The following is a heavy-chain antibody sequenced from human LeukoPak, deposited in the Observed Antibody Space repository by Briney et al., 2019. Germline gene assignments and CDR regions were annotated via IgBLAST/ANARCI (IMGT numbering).Heavy chain of an antibody. V-gene: IGHV3-21*01. D-gene: IGHD3-22*01. Sequence: GGSLRLSCAASGFTFSSYSMNWVRQAPGKGLEWVSSISSSSSYIYYADSVKGRFTISRDDAKNSLYLQMNSLRAEDTAVYCCARYYYDSSGSYYYFDYWGQGTLVTVSS. CDR3: ARYYYDSSGSYYYFDY. CDR2: ISSSSSYI. J-gene: IGHJ4*02. CDR1: GFTFSSYS.